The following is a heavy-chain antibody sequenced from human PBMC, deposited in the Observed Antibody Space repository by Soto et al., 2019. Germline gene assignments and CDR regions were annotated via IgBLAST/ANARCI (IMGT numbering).Heavy chain of an antibody. J-gene: IGHJ4*02. CDR2: ISGSSSHI. CDR1: GFTFRDYY. Sequence: QVQLVESGGGLVKPGGSLRLSCAASGFTFRDYYMKWIRQAPGKGLEWVSYISGSSSHIIYADSVKGRFTISRDNAKNSLFLQMNYLIAEDTAVYYCARPRIDSESFYSDFDYWGQGSLVTVSS. V-gene: IGHV3-11*05. CDR3: ARPRIDSESFYSDFDY. D-gene: IGHD3-10*01.